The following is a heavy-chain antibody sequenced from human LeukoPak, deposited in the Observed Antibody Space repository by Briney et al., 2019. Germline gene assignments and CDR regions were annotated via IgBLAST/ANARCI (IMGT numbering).Heavy chain of an antibody. CDR1: GGSISSYY. Sequence: SETLSLTCTVSGGSISSYYWSWIRQPPGKGLEWIGYIYTSGSTNYNPSLNSRVTISVDTSKNQFSPKLSSVTAADTAVYYCVRHRMYYDSSGYYWFDPWGQGTLVTVSS. CDR2: IYTSGST. J-gene: IGHJ5*02. V-gene: IGHV4-4*09. D-gene: IGHD3-22*01. CDR3: VRHRMYYDSSGYYWFDP.